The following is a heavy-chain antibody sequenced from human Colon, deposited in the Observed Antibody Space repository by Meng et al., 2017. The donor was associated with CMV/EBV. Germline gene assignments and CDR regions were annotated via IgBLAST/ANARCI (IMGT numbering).Heavy chain of an antibody. CDR2: MSPAENEY. D-gene: IGHD6-19*01. V-gene: IGHV3-7*03. J-gene: IGHJ4*01. CDR1: GFSFSDYW. CDR3: ATDFGWYRRIY. Sequence: GESLKISCVASGFSFSDYWVTWVRQRPGKGLELVANMSPAENEYSYGDSVEGRFTMSRDNAKDSLYLDMTGLRADDTAVYICATDFGWYRRIYWGQGTLVTVSS.